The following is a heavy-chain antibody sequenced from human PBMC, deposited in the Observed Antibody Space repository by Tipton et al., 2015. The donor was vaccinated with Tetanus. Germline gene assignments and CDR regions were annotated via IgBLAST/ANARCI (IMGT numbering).Heavy chain of an antibody. Sequence: TLSLTCTVSGASISSYYWSWIRQPAGKGLEWIGRVDNSGSTDYNPSLKSRLAMTLDTSKNKFSLKLSTVTAADTAVYYCARDHTRYIVSSVATFDIWGQGTMVAVSS. CDR3: ARDHTRYIVSSVATFDI. J-gene: IGHJ3*02. CDR1: GASISSYY. D-gene: IGHD3-16*02. V-gene: IGHV4-4*07. CDR2: VDNSGST.